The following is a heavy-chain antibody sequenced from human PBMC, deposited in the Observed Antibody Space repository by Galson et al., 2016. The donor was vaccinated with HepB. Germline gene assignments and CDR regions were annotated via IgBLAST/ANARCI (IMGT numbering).Heavy chain of an antibody. Sequence: SLRLSCAASGFTFSDYYMGWVCQAPGKGLEWVATINPGGSEKYYADSVKGRFTISLDNARNSLDLQMNTLRAEDTAVYYCARASGSRWFDPWGQGTLVTVSS. CDR2: INPGGSEK. D-gene: IGHD3-10*01. CDR3: ARASGSRWFDP. V-gene: IGHV3-7*04. CDR1: GFTFSDYY. J-gene: IGHJ5*02.